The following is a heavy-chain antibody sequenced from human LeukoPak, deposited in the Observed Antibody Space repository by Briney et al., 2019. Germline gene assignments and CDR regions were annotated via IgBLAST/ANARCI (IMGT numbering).Heavy chain of an antibody. CDR1: GFTFSSYA. D-gene: IGHD3-10*01. Sequence: GGSLRLSCAASGFTFSSYAMSWVRQAPGKGLEWVSAISGSGGSTYYADSVKGRFTISRDNSKNTRYLQMNSLRAEDTAVYYCAKDNVLLWFGALLRTTPFDYWGQGTLVTVSS. J-gene: IGHJ4*02. CDR3: AKDNVLLWFGALLRTTPFDY. V-gene: IGHV3-23*01. CDR2: ISGSGGST.